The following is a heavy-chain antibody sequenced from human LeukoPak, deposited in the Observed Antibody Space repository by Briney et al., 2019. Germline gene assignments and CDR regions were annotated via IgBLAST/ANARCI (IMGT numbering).Heavy chain of an antibody. CDR1: GGSISSYY. V-gene: IGHV4-59*01. CDR2: IYYSGST. Sequence: PSETLSLTCTVSGGSISSYYWSWIRQPPGKGLEWIGYIYYSGSTNYNPSLKSRVTISVDTSKNQFSLKLSSVTAADTAVYYCARLSTGYSSSWADAFDIWGQGTMVTVSS. CDR3: ARLSTGYSSSWADAFDI. J-gene: IGHJ3*02. D-gene: IGHD6-13*01.